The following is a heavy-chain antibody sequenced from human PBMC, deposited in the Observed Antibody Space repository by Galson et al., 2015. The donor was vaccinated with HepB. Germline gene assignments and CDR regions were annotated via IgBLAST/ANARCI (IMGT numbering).Heavy chain of an antibody. CDR3: AGLWYYYDSSGWWFDP. D-gene: IGHD3-22*01. CDR1: GGSISSSSYY. CDR2: IYYSGST. Sequence: LSLTCTVSGGSISSSSYYWGWLRQPPGKGLEWIGSIYYSGSTYYNPSLKSRVTISVDTSKNQFSLKLSSVTAADTAVYYCAGLWYYYDSSGWWFDPWGQGTLVTVSS. V-gene: IGHV4-39*01. J-gene: IGHJ5*02.